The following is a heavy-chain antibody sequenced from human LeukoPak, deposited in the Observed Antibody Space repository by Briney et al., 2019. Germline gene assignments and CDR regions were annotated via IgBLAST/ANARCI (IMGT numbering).Heavy chain of an antibody. CDR2: INPNSGGT. CDR1: GYTFTGYY. CDR3: AIPSYDILTGSLGLGKYTDYYYCMDV. V-gene: IGHV1-2*02. D-gene: IGHD3-9*01. Sequence: ASVKVSCKASGYTFTGYYMHWVRQAPGQGLEWMGWINPNSGGTNYAQKFQGRVTMTRDTSISTAYMELSRLRSDDTAVYYCAIPSYDILTGSLGLGKYTDYYYCMDVWGKGTTVTVSS. J-gene: IGHJ6*03.